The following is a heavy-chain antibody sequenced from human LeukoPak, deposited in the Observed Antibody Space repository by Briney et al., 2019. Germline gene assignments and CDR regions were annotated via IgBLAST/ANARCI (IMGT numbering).Heavy chain of an antibody. CDR1: GFIFSSLA. D-gene: IGHD4-11*01. CDR3: ARQFLGAN. CDR2: INAVDANT. Sequence: GGSLRLSCAASGFIFSSLAMTWVRQAPGKGLEWVSTINAVDANTYYADSVKGRFTVSRDNSRNTLYLQMNSLRAEDTAVYYCARQFLGANWGQGTLVIVSS. J-gene: IGHJ4*02. V-gene: IGHV3-23*01.